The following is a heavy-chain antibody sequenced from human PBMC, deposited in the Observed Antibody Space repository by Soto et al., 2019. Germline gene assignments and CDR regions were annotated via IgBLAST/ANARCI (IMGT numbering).Heavy chain of an antibody. V-gene: IGHV3-15*01. Sequence: GGSLRLSCTVSGFTFSNAWMTWVRQAPGKGLEWVGRIKSKTDDGTTDYAAPVKGRFAISRDDSRNTLYLQINSLKTEDTAVYYCTTDASSWAYYYCYGMDFWGQGSTVSVS. D-gene: IGHD2-2*01. CDR3: TTDASSWAYYYCYGMDF. CDR1: GFTFSNAW. J-gene: IGHJ6*02. CDR2: IKSKTDDGTT.